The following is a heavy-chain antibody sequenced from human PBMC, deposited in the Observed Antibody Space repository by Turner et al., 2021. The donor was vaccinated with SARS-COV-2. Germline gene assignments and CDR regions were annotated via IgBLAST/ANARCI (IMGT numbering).Heavy chain of an antibody. Sequence: QVQLVESGGGVVQPGRSLRLPCAASGFTFSSYGMHWVRQAPGKGLEWVAVIRYDGSNKYYADSVKGRFTIARDKSKNTLYLQMNSLRAEDTAVYYCARDKGEGSSGWLIPSGSYYFDYWGQGTLVTVSS. CDR2: IRYDGSNK. CDR3: ARDKGEGSSGWLIPSGSYYFDY. V-gene: IGHV3-33*01. J-gene: IGHJ4*02. D-gene: IGHD6-19*01. CDR1: GFTFSSYG.